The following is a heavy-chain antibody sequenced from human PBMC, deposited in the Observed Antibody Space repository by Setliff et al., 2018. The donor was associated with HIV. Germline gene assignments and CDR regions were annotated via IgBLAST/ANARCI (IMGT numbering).Heavy chain of an antibody. V-gene: IGHV4-39*01. J-gene: IGHJ6*03. CDR1: GDSISSSIYY. CDR2: IYYTGSP. CDR3: ARGGGTSSPIDCHYYIDV. Sequence: PSETLSLTCTVSGDSISSSIYYWGWVRQPPGKGLEWIGGIYYTGSPFYNPSLKSRVTISVDTSNNQFSLKLSSVTAADTAVYYCARGGGTSSPIDCHYYIDVWGKGTTVTVSS. D-gene: IGHD6-6*01.